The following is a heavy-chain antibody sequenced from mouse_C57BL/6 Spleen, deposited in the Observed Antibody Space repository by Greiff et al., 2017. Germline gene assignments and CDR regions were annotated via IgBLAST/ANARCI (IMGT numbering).Heavy chain of an antibody. CDR1: GFTFSDYY. Sequence: EVKVEESGGGLVQPGGSLKLSCAASGFTFSDYYMYWVRQTPEKRLEWVAYISNGGGSTYYPDTVKGRFTISRDNAKNTLYLQMSRLKSEDTAMYYGARGSTTVVAPMDYWGQGTSVTVSS. CDR2: ISNGGGST. J-gene: IGHJ4*01. CDR3: ARGSTTVVAPMDY. V-gene: IGHV5-12*01. D-gene: IGHD1-1*01.